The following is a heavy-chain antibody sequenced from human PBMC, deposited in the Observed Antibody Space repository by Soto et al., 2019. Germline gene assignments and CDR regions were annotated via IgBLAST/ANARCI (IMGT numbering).Heavy chain of an antibody. CDR1: GGSISSGDYH. V-gene: IGHV4-30-4*01. J-gene: IGHJ4*02. Sequence: KHXATLSLTFTVSGGSISSGDYHWSWIRQPPGKGLEWIGYTYYSGSTYYNPSLKSRVTISVDTSKNQFSLKLSSVTAADTAVYYCARVATIGGCFDYWGQGTLVTVSS. D-gene: IGHD5-12*01. CDR3: ARVATIGGCFDY. CDR2: TYYSGST.